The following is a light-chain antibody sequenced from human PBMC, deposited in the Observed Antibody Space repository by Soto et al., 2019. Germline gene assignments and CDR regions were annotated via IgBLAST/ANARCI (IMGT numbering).Light chain of an antibody. CDR1: QSISTW. CDR2: DAS. Sequence: DIHMSNSPSTLSASVVYRVTITFLASQSISTWLAWYQQKPGKAPKLLIYDASSLESGVPSRFSGSRSGTDFTLTISSLQPDDVATYYCQQYHSYSWTFGQGTKVDIK. V-gene: IGKV1-5*01. J-gene: IGKJ1*01. CDR3: QQYHSYSWT.